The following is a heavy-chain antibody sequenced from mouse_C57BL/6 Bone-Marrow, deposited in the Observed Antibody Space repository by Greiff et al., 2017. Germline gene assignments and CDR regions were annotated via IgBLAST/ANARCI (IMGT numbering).Heavy chain of an antibody. CDR3: TTLALWLRRDY. D-gene: IGHD2-2*01. Sequence: EVQLQQSGAELVRPGASVKLSCTASGFNIKDDYMHWVKQRPEPGLEWIGWIDPENGDTEYASKFQGKATITADTSSNTAYLQLSSLTSEDTAVYYCTTLALWLRRDYWGQGTTLTVSS. CDR2: IDPENGDT. J-gene: IGHJ2*01. V-gene: IGHV14-4*01. CDR1: GFNIKDDY.